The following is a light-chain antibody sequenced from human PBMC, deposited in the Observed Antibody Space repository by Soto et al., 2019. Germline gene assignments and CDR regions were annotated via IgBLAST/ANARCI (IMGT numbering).Light chain of an antibody. V-gene: IGLV1-44*01. CDR1: SSNIGSNT. J-gene: IGLJ3*02. CDR2: SSD. Sequence: QSVLTQPPSASETPGQRVTISCSGSSSNIGSNTVNWYHQLPGTAPKLLIHSSDQRPSGVPGRFSCSKSCTSASLAISGLQSEDAADYYCAAGDDRLSVVVFGGGTKLTVL. CDR3: AAGDDRLSVVV.